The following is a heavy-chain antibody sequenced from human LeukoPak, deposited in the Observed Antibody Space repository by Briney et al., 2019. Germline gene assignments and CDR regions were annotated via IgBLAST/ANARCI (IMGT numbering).Heavy chain of an antibody. CDR3: ARVLGLGYSSGWYGLNFDY. CDR2: ISAYNGNT. D-gene: IGHD6-19*01. CDR1: GYTFTSYG. J-gene: IGHJ4*02. V-gene: IGHV1-18*01. Sequence: ASVKVSCKASGYTFTSYGISWVRQAPGQGLEWMGWISAYNGNTNYAQKLQGRVTMTTDTSTSTAYMELRSRRSDDTAVYYCARVLGLGYSSGWYGLNFDYWGRGTLVTVSS.